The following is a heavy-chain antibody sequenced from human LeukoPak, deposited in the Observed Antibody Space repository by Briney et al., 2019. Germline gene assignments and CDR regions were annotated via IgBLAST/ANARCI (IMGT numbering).Heavy chain of an antibody. Sequence: PGGSLRLSCAASGFTFTNYAFHWVRQAPGKGLEWVAVISYEGSKKYYADSVKGRFTISRDNSKNTLYLQMNSLRAEDTAVYPCARARGGFDYWGQGTLVTVSS. D-gene: IGHD3-10*01. J-gene: IGHJ4*02. CDR2: ISYEGSKK. V-gene: IGHV3-30*04. CDR1: GFTFTNYA. CDR3: ARARGGFDY.